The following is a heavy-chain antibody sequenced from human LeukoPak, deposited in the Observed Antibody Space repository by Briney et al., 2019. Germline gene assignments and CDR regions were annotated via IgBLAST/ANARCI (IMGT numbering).Heavy chain of an antibody. CDR2: VYYSGTT. V-gene: IGHV4-39*02. J-gene: IGHJ6*03. CDR3: ARRYYYYYYMDV. CDR1: GDSISLSFYY. Sequence: SETLSLTCSVSGDSISLSFYYWGWIRQPPGKALEWIGSVYYSGTTSYNPSLKSRVTISVDMSKNHFSLRLSSVTAADTAVYYCARRYYYYYYMDVWGKGTTVTVSS.